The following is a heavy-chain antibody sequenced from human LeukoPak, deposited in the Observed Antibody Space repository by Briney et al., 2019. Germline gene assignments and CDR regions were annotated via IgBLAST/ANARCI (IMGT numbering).Heavy chain of an antibody. Sequence: GASVKVSCKVSGYTLTELSMHWVRQAPGKGLEWMGGFDPEDGETIYAQKFQGRVTMTEDTSTDTAYMELSSLRSEDTAVYYCATPGGGYWAFDIWGQGTMVTVSS. CDR2: FDPEDGET. CDR3: ATPGGGYWAFDI. D-gene: IGHD1-26*01. CDR1: GYTLTELS. J-gene: IGHJ3*02. V-gene: IGHV1-24*01.